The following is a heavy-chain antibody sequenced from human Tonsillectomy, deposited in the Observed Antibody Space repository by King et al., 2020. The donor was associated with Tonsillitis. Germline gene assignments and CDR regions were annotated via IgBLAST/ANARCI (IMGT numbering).Heavy chain of an antibody. V-gene: IGHV4-59*08. D-gene: IGHD6-6*01. J-gene: IGHJ5*02. CDR2: LYYSGST. CDR3: ARRQYSRSSGFVVDP. CDR1: GGSISSYY. Sequence: QLQLQESGPGLVKPSETLSLTCTVSGGSISSYYWSWIRQPPGKGLEWIGYLYYSGSTNYNPSLKSRVTISVDTSKNQFSLKLSSVTAADTAVYYCARRQYSRSSGFVVDPWGQGTLVTVSS.